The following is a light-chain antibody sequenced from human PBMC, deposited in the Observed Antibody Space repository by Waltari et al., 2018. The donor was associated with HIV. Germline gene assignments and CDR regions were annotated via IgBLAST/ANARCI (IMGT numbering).Light chain of an antibody. Sequence: NFMLTQPHSVSESPGKTVTISCTGSSGSIASNYVQWYQQRPGSAPTTVIYEDNQRPSGVPDRVSGSIDSSSNSAALTISGLKKEDEADDYCQSYDSSNVVFGGGTKLTV. CDR3: QSYDSSNVV. CDR1: SGSIASNY. V-gene: IGLV6-57*02. CDR2: EDN. J-gene: IGLJ2*01.